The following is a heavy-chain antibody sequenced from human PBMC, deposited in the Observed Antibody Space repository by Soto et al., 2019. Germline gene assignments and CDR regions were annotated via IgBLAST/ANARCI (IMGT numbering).Heavy chain of an antibody. CDR2: FDPEDGET. V-gene: IGHV1-24*01. CDR3: ATLILHSSSSVYYYGMDV. Sequence: ASVKVSCKVSGYTLTELSMHWVRQAPGKGLEWMGGFDPEDGETIYAQKFQGRVTMTEDTSTDTAYMELSSLRSEDTAVYYCATLILHSSSSVYYYGMDVWGQGTTVTVS. CDR1: GYTLTELS. D-gene: IGHD6-6*01. J-gene: IGHJ6*02.